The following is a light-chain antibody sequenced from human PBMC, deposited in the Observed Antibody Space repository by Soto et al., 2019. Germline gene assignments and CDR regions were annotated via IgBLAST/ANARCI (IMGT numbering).Light chain of an antibody. J-gene: IGKJ4*01. V-gene: IGKV3-11*01. CDR2: GAS. CDR1: QSVGGY. Sequence: EILLTQSPATLSLSPGERATLSCRSSQSVGGYLAWYQQRPGQVPRLLIYGASNMATCISARLSASGSETDFTLTISSLQPDVSAVYFCPQRSKLPRTFGGGTKVEIK. CDR3: PQRSKLPRT.